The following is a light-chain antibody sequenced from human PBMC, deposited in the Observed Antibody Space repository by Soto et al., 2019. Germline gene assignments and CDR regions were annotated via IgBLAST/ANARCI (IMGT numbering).Light chain of an antibody. J-gene: IGKJ1*01. V-gene: IGKV1-5*03. CDR2: RAS. Sequence: DIQMTQFPSTLSASVGGRVTITCRASQSVDRWVAWYQQIPGKAPKLLIHRASTLQTGVPSRFSGSGSGTEFTLTITNFQPDDFATYYCQQYYSRVRTFGLGSKVEIK. CDR1: QSVDRW. CDR3: QQYYSRVRT.